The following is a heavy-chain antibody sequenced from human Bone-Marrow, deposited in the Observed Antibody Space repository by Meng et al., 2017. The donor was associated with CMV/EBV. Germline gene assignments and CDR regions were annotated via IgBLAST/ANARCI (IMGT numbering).Heavy chain of an antibody. CDR2: IQSDANNK. CDR1: GFTFSKYG. Sequence: GESLKISCAASGFTFSKYGMHWVRQAPGKGLEWVAFIQSDANNKYYADSVKGRFTISRDNSKNTLYLQMNSLRAEDTAVYYCARDHDYWGQGTLVTVSS. V-gene: IGHV3-30*02. J-gene: IGHJ4*02. CDR3: ARDHDY.